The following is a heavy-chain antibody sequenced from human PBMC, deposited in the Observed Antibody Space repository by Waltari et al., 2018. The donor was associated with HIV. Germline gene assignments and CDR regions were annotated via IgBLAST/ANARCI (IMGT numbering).Heavy chain of an antibody. CDR1: GFSVVVHS. J-gene: IGHJ4*02. V-gene: IGHV3-23*01. Sequence: EVHLLEAGGALAQPGGALKLSCAAAGFSVVVHSMTWVRQAPGKGLEWVSSIRPTAETFYSDSVKGRFTIYRDNSANTVHLQMTGLRVEDTAMYYCVKGAVWGGPEGDGCWGQGTLVTVSS. D-gene: IGHD3-3*01. CDR2: IRPTAET. CDR3: VKGAVWGGPEGDGC.